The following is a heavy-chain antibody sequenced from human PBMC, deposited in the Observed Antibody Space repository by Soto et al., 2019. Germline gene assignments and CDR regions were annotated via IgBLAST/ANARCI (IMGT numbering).Heavy chain of an antibody. Sequence: WGSLRLSCSASVFTFSSYAMHWFRQAPGKGLEWVAVISYDGSNKYYADSVKGRFTISRDNSKNTLYLQMNSLRAEDTAVYYCARDPLYGSPLSWFDYWGQGTLVTVSS. CDR1: VFTFSSYA. D-gene: IGHD3-10*01. CDR2: ISYDGSNK. V-gene: IGHV3-30-3*01. CDR3: ARDPLYGSPLSWFDY. J-gene: IGHJ4*02.